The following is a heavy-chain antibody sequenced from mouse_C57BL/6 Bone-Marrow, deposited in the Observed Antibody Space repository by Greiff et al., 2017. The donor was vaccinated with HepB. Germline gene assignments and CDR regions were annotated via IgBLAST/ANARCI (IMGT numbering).Heavy chain of an antibody. CDR2: IYIGNGYT. Sequence: EVKVEESGAELVRPGSSVKMSCKTSGYTFTSYGINWVKQRPGQGLEWIGYIYIGNGYTEYNEKFKGKATLTSDTSSSTAYMQLSSLTSEDSAIYFCAREDYYGSSLAWFAYWGQGTLVTVSA. J-gene: IGHJ3*01. CDR1: GYTFTSYG. D-gene: IGHD1-1*01. CDR3: AREDYYGSSLAWFAY. V-gene: IGHV1-58*01.